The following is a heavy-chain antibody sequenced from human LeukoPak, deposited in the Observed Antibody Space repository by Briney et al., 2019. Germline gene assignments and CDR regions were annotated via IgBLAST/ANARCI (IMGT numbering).Heavy chain of an antibody. J-gene: IGHJ3*02. D-gene: IGHD5-18*01. V-gene: IGHV3-30*02. Sequence: GGSLRLSCEASGFTFSMYGMGWVRQAPGKGLEWVAFIRYDGSNKHYADSVKGRFTISRDNSKNTLYLQMNSLRAEDTAVYYCAKVRIQLWDDAFDIWGQGTMVTVSS. CDR1: GFTFSMYG. CDR2: IRYDGSNK. CDR3: AKVRIQLWDDAFDI.